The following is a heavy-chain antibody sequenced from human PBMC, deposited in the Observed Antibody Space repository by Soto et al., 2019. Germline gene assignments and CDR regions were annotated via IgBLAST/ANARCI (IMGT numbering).Heavy chain of an antibody. J-gene: IGHJ5*02. D-gene: IGHD2-2*01. CDR3: ARVVPAATGTNWFDP. Sequence: ASVKVSCKACGYTFTRYCISWVRQAPGQGLEWMGWISAYNGNTNYAQKLQGRVTMTTDTSTSTAYMELRSLRSDDTAVYYCARVVPAATGTNWFDPWGRGTLVTVSS. V-gene: IGHV1-18*01. CDR1: GYTFTRYC. CDR2: ISAYNGNT.